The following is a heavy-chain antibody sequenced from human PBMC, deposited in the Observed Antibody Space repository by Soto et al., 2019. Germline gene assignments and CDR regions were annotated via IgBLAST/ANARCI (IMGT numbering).Heavy chain of an antibody. CDR2: VIPILGMA. CDR1: GGTFSSYS. Sequence: QVQLVQSGAEVKKPGSSVKVSCEASGGTFSSYSFSWVRQAPGQGLEWMGRVIPILGMANYAQKFQGRVTTTADKSTSTVYMEMSSLRSEDTAVYYCARGGAVVVPGAVDRHTWFDPWGQGTLVTVSS. D-gene: IGHD2-2*01. J-gene: IGHJ5*02. V-gene: IGHV1-69*02. CDR3: ARGGAVVVPGAVDRHTWFDP.